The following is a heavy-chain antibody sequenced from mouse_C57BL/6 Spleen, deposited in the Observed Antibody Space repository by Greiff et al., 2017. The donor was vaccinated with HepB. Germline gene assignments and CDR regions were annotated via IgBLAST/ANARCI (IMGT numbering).Heavy chain of an antibody. V-gene: IGHV5-6*01. D-gene: IGHD1-1*01. CDR3: ARSGATVVSWYFDV. J-gene: IGHJ1*03. CDR2: ISSGGSYT. Sequence: EVQVVESGGDLVKPGGSLKLSCAASGFTFSSYGMSWVRQTPDKRLEWVATISSGGSYTYYPDSVKGRFTISRDNAKNTLYLQMSSLKSEDTAMYYCARSGATVVSWYFDVWGTGTTVTVSS. CDR1: GFTFSSYG.